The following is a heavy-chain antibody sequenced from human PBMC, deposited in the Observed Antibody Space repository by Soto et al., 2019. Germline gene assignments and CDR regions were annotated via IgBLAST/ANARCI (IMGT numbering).Heavy chain of an antibody. V-gene: IGHV4-59*08. Sequence: PSETLSLTCTVSGGSISSYYWSWIRQPPGKGLEWIGYIYYSGSTNYNPSLKSRVTISVDTSKNQFSLKLSSVTAADTAVYYCARRWGSAADYWRQGTLVTVSS. CDR2: IYYSGST. CDR1: GGSISSYY. CDR3: ARRWGSAADY. J-gene: IGHJ4*02. D-gene: IGHD2-15*01.